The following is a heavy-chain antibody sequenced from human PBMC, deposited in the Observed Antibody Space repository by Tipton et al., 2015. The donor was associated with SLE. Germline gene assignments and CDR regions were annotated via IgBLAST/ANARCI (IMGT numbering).Heavy chain of an antibody. J-gene: IGHJ6*02. CDR1: GYPISSGYY. Sequence: LRLSCDVSGYPISSGYYWGWIRQLPGKGLEWIGSVHHDGTSYYRPSLKSRVTISLDTSKNQFSLKLPSVTAADTAVYYCARHHGSGWLYGLDVWGQGTTVTVSS. CDR3: ARHHGSGWLYGLDV. D-gene: IGHD6-19*01. V-gene: IGHV4-38-2*01. CDR2: VHHDGTS.